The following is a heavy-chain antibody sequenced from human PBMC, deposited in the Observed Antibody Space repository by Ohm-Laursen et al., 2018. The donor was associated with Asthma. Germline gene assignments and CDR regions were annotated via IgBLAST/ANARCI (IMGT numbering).Heavy chain of an antibody. CDR3: ARDVMEWYLPAFDF. V-gene: IGHV3-30-3*01. CDR2: ISYDGSNK. D-gene: IGHD3-3*01. J-gene: IGHJ4*02. CDR1: GFTLSSYA. Sequence: SLRLSCTASGFTLSSYAMHWVRQAPGKGLEWVVVISYDGSNKYYADSVKGRFTVSRDDSKNTLYLQMNSLRPDDTAVYYCARDVMEWYLPAFDFWGQGTLVTVSS.